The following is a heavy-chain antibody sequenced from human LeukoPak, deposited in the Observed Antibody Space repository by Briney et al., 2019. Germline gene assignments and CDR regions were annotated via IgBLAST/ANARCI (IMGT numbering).Heavy chain of an antibody. D-gene: IGHD6-19*01. CDR1: GGSISSHY. J-gene: IGHJ4*02. CDR3: AREGYSSGWNDD. CDR2: IYYSGTT. Sequence: SETLPLTCIVFGGSISSHYWSWIRQPPGKGPEWIGYIYYSGTTNYNPSRNSRVTISVEMSKNQFALKLRSVTAADTAVYYCAREGYSSGWNDDWGQGTLVTVS. V-gene: IGHV4-59*11.